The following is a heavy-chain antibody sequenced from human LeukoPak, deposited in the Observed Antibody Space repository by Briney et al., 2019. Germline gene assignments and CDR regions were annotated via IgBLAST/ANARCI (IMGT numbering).Heavy chain of an antibody. J-gene: IGHJ4*02. V-gene: IGHV1-69*02. CDR3: TAGSSPFDY. D-gene: IGHD1-26*01. Sequence: SVNVSCKASGGTFSSYTISWVGQAPGPGLEWMGRLSPFLVMGTYAQKSQGRVTITADKSTSTAYMELSSLRSDDTAVYYGTAGSSPFDYWGQGTLVTVSS. CDR1: GGTFSSYT. CDR2: LSPFLVMG.